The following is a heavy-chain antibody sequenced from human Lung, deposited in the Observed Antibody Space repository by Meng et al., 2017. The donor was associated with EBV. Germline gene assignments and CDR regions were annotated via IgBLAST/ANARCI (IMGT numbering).Heavy chain of an antibody. CDR3: ARIEGYDRLYYFGQ. V-gene: IGHV4-34*01. D-gene: IGHD5-12*01. CDR1: GGSFSGYY. Sequence: QVQLQQWGAGLLKPSETLSLTCAVYGGSFSGYYWSWIRQPPGKGLEWIGEINHSGSTNYNPSLKSRVTISVDKSKNQFSLKVTSVTAADTAVYYCARIEGYDRLYYFGQWGRGTLVTVSS. CDR2: INHSGST. J-gene: IGHJ4*02.